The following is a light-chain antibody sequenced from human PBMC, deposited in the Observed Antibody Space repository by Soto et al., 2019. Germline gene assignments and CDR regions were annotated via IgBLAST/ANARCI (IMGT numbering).Light chain of an antibody. CDR2: ANN. Sequence: QSVLTQPPSGSGAPGQRVTISCTGSSSNIGAGYDVHWYQQLPGTAPKLLIYANNNRPSGVPDRFSGSKSGTSASLAITGLQAEDEADYYCQSYDSSLSGSRVFGTGTKSPS. CDR3: QSYDSSLSGSRV. J-gene: IGLJ1*01. V-gene: IGLV1-40*01. CDR1: SSNIGAGYD.